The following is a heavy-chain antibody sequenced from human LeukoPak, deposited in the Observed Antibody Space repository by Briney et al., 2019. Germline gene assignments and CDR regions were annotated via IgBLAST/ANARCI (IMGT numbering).Heavy chain of an antibody. J-gene: IGHJ5*02. CDR2: IYYSGST. D-gene: IGHD3-10*01. CDR3: ARDSGTTGEVKFDP. Sequence: PSETLSLTCTVSGGSISSYYWSWIRQPPGKGLEWIGYIYYSGSTNYNPSLKSRVTMSVDTSKNKFSLKLSSVTAADTAVYYCARDSGTTGEVKFDPWGQGTLVTVFS. CDR1: GGSISSYY. V-gene: IGHV4-59*12.